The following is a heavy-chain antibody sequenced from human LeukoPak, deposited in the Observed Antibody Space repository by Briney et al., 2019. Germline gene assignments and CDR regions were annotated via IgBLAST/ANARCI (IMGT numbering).Heavy chain of an antibody. Sequence: SETLSLTCTVSGGSISSYYWSRIRQPPGKGLEWIGYIYYSGSTNYNPSLKSRVTISVDTSKNQFSLKLSSVTAADAAVYYCAREMSMVRGVIPAYYFDYWGQGTLVTVSS. J-gene: IGHJ4*02. CDR3: AREMSMVRGVIPAYYFDY. CDR2: IYYSGST. D-gene: IGHD3-10*01. CDR1: GGSISSYY. V-gene: IGHV4-59*01.